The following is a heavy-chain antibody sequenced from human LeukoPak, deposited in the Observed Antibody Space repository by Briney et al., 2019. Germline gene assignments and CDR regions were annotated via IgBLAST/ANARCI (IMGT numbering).Heavy chain of an antibody. CDR1: GFTFSDYY. V-gene: IGHV3-11*01. CDR3: ARDNCSGGSCYNP. Sequence: GGSLRLSCAASGFTFSDYYMSWIRQAPGKGLEWVSYISSSGSTIHYADSVKGRFTISRDNAKNSLYLQMNSLRAEDTAVYYCARDNCSGGSCYNPWGQGTLVTVSS. J-gene: IGHJ5*02. D-gene: IGHD2-15*01. CDR2: ISSSGSTI.